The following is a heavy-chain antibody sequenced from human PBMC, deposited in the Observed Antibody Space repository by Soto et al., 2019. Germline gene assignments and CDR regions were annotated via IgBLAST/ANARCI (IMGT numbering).Heavy chain of an antibody. D-gene: IGHD3-3*01. J-gene: IGHJ4*02. CDR3: ARPKTYTIFGVLTHDLDS. CDR2: IDPSDSYS. Sequence: PGESLKISCKTSGYDFSNYWINWVRQVPGKGLEWIGKIDPSDSYSNYNLSFQGHVTISADMSISTAYLHWTSLKASDSAIYFCARPKTYTIFGVLTHDLDSWGQGNLVTVSS. V-gene: IGHV5-10-1*01. CDR1: GYDFSNYW.